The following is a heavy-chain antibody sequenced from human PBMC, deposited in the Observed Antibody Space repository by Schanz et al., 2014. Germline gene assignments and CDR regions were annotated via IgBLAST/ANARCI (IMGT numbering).Heavy chain of an antibody. CDR3: ARDVPINDY. V-gene: IGHV1-18*01. J-gene: IGHJ4*02. D-gene: IGHD2-2*01. Sequence: QVQMVQSGAEVKKPGASVKVSCKASGYPFSNYGISWLRQAPGQGFEWMAWMSYNGNTKYAQSLQGRVTVTRDTSTSTSYMELRSLTSDDTADYYCARDVPINDYWGQGTLVTVSS. CDR1: GYPFSNYG. CDR2: MSYNGNT.